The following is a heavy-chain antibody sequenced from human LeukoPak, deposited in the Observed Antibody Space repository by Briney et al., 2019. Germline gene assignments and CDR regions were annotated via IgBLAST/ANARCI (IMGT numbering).Heavy chain of an antibody. CDR2: IYYSGST. V-gene: IGHV4-59*01. CDR3: ARDLVVPAAKYYYYGMDV. CDR1: GGSISSYY. D-gene: IGHD2-2*01. Sequence: SETLSLTCTVSGGSISSYYWSWIRQPPGKGLEWIGYIYYSGSTNYNPSLKSRVTISVDTSKNQFSLKLSSVTAADTAVYYCARDLVVPAAKYYYYGMDVWGQGTTVTVSS. J-gene: IGHJ6*02.